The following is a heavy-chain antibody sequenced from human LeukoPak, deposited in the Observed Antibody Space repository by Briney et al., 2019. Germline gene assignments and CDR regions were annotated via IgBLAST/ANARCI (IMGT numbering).Heavy chain of an antibody. Sequence: SETLSLTCTVSGGSISSSSYYWGWIRQPPGKGLEWIGSIYYSGSTYYNPSLKSRVTISVDTSKNQFSLKLSSVTAADTAVYYCARGPTKYSSSWQNDYWGQGTLVTVSS. V-gene: IGHV4-39*01. CDR1: GGSISSSSYY. J-gene: IGHJ4*02. CDR2: IYYSGST. D-gene: IGHD6-13*01. CDR3: ARGPTKYSSSWQNDY.